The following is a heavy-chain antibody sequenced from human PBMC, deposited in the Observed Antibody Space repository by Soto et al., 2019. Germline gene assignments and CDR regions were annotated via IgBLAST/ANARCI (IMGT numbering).Heavy chain of an antibody. V-gene: IGHV3-48*02. D-gene: IGHD3-3*01. CDR1: GFTFSSYS. Sequence: PGGSLRLSCAASGFTFSSYSMNWVRQAPGKGLEWVSYISSSSSTIYYADSVKGRFTISRDNAKNSLYLQMNSLRDEDTAVYYCARERYYDFWSGYLGNYYYYYGMDVWGQGTTVTVSS. CDR3: ARERYYDFWSGYLGNYYYYYGMDV. CDR2: ISSSSSTI. J-gene: IGHJ6*02.